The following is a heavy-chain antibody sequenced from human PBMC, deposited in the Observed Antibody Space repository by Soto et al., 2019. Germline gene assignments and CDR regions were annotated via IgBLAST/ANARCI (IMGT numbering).Heavy chain of an antibody. CDR3: ARGGVSTRTFDY. D-gene: IGHD3-3*01. V-gene: IGHV5-51*01. CDR2: IYPRDSDT. CDR1: GYSFTSYW. Sequence: GESLKISCKGSGYSFTSYWIGWVRQMPGKGLELMGIIYPRDSDTRYRPSFQGQVTISADKSISSAYLQWSSLRASDTAMYYCARGGVSTRTFDYWGQGTPVTVSS. J-gene: IGHJ4*02.